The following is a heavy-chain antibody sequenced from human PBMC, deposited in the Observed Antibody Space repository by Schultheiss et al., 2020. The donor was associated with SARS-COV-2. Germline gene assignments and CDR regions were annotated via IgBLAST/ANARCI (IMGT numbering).Heavy chain of an antibody. CDR1: GFTFSSYS. CDR3: VKEQLVFTSPFDS. J-gene: IGHJ4*02. CDR2: ISSSSSTI. Sequence: GGSLRLSCAASGFTFSSYSMNWVRQAPGKGLEWVSYISSSSSTIYYADSVKGRFTISRDNSKNTLFLQMNSLRAEDTAVYYCVKEQLVFTSPFDSWGQGTLVTVSS. V-gene: IGHV3-48*01. D-gene: IGHD6-6*01.